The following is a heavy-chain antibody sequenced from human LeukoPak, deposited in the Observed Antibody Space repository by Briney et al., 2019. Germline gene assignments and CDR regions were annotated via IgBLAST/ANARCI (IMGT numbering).Heavy chain of an antibody. CDR2: INHSGST. CDR3: ARTTYGYFDY. Sequence: PSETLSLTCAVYGGSFSGYYWSWIRQPPGKGLEWIGEINHSGSTNYNPSLKSRVTMSVDTSKNQFSLKLSSVTAADTAVYYCARTTYGYFDYWGQGTLVTVSS. D-gene: IGHD4-17*01. CDR1: GGSFSGYY. J-gene: IGHJ4*02. V-gene: IGHV4-34*01.